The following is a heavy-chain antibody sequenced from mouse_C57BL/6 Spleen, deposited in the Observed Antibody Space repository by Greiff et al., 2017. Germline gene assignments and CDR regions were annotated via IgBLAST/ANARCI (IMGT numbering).Heavy chain of an antibody. V-gene: IGHV1-80*01. CDR2: IYPGDGDT. CDR3: ARDSSGYQDAMDD. J-gene: IGHJ4*01. D-gene: IGHD3-2*02. CDR1: GYAFSSYW. Sequence: VQLQQSGAELVKPGASVKISCKASGYAFSSYWMNWVKQRPGKGLEWIGQIYPGDGDTNYNGKFKGKATLTADKSSSTAYMQLSSLTSEDSAVYFCARDSSGYQDAMDDWGQGTSVTVSS.